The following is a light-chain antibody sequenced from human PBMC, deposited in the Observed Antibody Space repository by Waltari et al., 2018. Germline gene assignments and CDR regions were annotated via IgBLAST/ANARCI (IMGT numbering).Light chain of an antibody. CDR3: CSFTSSSTWV. V-gene: IGLV2-14*03. CDR2: DVS. J-gene: IGLJ3*02. Sequence: QSALTQPASVSGSPGQSLTISCTGTTSDLGGYNYVSWYQQHPGKAPKLIIFDVSSRPSGVSNRFSGSKSGNTASLIISGLQAEDEADYYCCSFTSSSTWVFGGGTKLTVL. CDR1: TSDLGGYNY.